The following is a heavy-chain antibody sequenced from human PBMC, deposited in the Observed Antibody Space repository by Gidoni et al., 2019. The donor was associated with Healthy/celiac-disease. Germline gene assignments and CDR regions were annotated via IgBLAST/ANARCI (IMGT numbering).Heavy chain of an antibody. Sequence: QVQLVQSVAEVKKPGASVKVSCKASGYTFTGYYMHWVRQAPGQGLEWMGWINPNSGGTNYAQKFQGRVTMTRDTSISRLRSDDTAVYYCARADNWKKLYYFDYWGQGTLVTVSS. V-gene: IGHV1-2*02. CDR2: INPNSGGT. CDR3: ARADNWKKLYYFDY. J-gene: IGHJ4*02. D-gene: IGHD1-20*01. CDR1: GYTFTGYY.